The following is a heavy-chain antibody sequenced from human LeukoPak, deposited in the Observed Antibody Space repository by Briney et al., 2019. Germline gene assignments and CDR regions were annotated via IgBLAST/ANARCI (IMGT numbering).Heavy chain of an antibody. CDR1: GASISDYY. V-gene: IGHV4-59*08. J-gene: IGHJ4*02. Sequence: SKTLSLTCTVSGASISDYYWSWIRQPPGKGLEWIGFGHYTGSSNYNPSLKSRVTTSVDTSKSQFSLKLISVTAADTAVYYCARHDNRGYYSLHYWGQGALVTVSS. CDR2: GHYTGSS. D-gene: IGHD3-22*01. CDR3: ARHDNRGYYSLHY.